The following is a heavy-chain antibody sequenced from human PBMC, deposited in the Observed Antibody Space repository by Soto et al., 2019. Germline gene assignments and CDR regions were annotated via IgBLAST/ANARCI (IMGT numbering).Heavy chain of an antibody. V-gene: IGHV3-21*01. D-gene: IGHD4-4*01. CDR2: ISSSSSYI. Sequence: GGSLRLSCAASGFTFSSYSMNWVRQAPGKGLEWVSSISSSSSYIYYADSVKGRFTISRDNAKNSLYLQMNSLRAEDTAVYYCARGYSNYPPEGYYWGQGTLVTVSS. CDR3: ARGYSNYPPEGYY. CDR1: GFTFSSYS. J-gene: IGHJ4*02.